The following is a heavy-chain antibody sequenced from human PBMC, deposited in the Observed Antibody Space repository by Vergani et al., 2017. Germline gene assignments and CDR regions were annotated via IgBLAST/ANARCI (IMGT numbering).Heavy chain of an antibody. CDR3: ARVDTAMVTAFDI. V-gene: IGHV3-7*03. CDR1: GFTFSSYW. D-gene: IGHD5-18*01. CDR2: IKQDGSEK. Sequence: EVQLVESGGGLVQPGGSLRLSCAASGFTFSSYWMSWVRQAPGKGLEWVANIKQDGSEKYYVDSVKGRFTISRDNAKNSLYLQMNSLRAEDTAVYYCARVDTAMVTAFDIWGQGTMVTVSS. J-gene: IGHJ3*02.